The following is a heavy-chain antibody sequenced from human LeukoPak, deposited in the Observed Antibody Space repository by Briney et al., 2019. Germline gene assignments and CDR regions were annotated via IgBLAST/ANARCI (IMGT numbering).Heavy chain of an antibody. CDR2: IHCYSGNT. CDR3: AKPISGGLAVTADWFHP. CDR1: GFSFSLYA. J-gene: IGHJ5*01. Sequence: PGGSLRLSCAASGFSFSLYAMSWLRQPPGKGVEWVSTIHCYSGNTSYAPSERRRYHLPRHNHNHTLYVQLHTLRADDTATYYCAKPISGGLAVTADWFHPWGQGTLVVVSS. D-gene: IGHD6-19*01. V-gene: IGHV3-23*01.